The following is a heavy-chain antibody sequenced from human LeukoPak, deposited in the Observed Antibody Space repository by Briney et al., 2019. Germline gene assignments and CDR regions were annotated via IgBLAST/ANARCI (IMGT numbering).Heavy chain of an antibody. J-gene: IGHJ4*02. CDR1: GFTFDDYT. CDR2: ISWDGGST. CDR3: AKDMGGRPRYDSSGYPFDY. V-gene: IGHV3-43*01. Sequence: PRGSLRLSCAASGFTFDDYTMHWVRQAPGKGLEWVSLISWDGGSTYYADSVKGRFTISRDNSKNSLYLQMNSLRTEDTALYYCAKDMGGRPRYDSSGYPFDYWGQGTLVTVSS. D-gene: IGHD3-22*01.